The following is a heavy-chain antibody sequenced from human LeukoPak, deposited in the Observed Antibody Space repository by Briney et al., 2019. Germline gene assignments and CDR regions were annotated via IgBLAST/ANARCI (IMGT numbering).Heavy chain of an antibody. CDR1: GFTFSSYG. CDR2: IRYDGSNK. V-gene: IGHV3-30*02. Sequence: GGSLRLSCAASGFTFSSYGMHWVRQAPGKGLEWVAFIRYDGSNKYYADSVKGRFTISRDNSKNTLYLQMNSLRPEDTAVYYCEAEAHTSGSDSDYWGHETLVTVSS. J-gene: IGHJ4*01. CDR3: EAEAHTSGSDSDY. D-gene: IGHD6-19*01.